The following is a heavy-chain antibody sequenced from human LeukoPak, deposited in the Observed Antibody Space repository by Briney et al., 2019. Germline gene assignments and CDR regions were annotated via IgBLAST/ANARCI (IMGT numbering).Heavy chain of an antibody. Sequence: PGGSLGLSCAASGFTFSSYGITWVRQAPGKGLEWVSTISATGGSTYYADSVKGRFTISRDNSKDTRYLQMNSLRAEDTAVYYCAKGGYSSGWRNYFDYWGQGTLVTVSS. D-gene: IGHD6-19*01. J-gene: IGHJ4*02. V-gene: IGHV3-23*01. CDR3: AKGGYSSGWRNYFDY. CDR2: ISATGGST. CDR1: GFTFSSYG.